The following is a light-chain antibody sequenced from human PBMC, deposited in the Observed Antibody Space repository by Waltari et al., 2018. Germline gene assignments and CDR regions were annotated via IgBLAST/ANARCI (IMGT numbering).Light chain of an antibody. J-gene: IGLJ3*02. CDR3: AAWDGSLNGPV. CDR1: SSKIGSNT. V-gene: IGLV1-44*01. CDR2: RNN. Sequence: QAVLTQPPSASGTPGQRVTISCSGSSSKIGSNTVKWDQKLPGTAPKLLISRNNPRPSGLPDRFSGSKSGTSASLAIRGLPSEDEADYYCAAWDGSLNGPVFGGGTQLTVL.